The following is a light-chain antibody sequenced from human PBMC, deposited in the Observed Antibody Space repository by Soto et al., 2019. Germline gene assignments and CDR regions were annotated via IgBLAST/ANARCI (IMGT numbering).Light chain of an antibody. Sequence: DIVMTQSPDSLAVSLGERATINCKSSQSVLYSSNNKNYLAWYQQKPGQPPKLLIYWASTRGSGVPDRFSGSGSGTDFTLTISSLQAEDVAVYYCQQYYSTPPHFGPGTKVDIK. V-gene: IGKV4-1*01. CDR3: QQYYSTPPH. CDR2: WAS. CDR1: QSVLYSSNNKNY. J-gene: IGKJ3*01.